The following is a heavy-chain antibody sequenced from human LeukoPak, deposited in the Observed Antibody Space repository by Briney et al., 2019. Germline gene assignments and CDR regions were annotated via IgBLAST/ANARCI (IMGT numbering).Heavy chain of an antibody. CDR2: IYTSGST. J-gene: IGHJ4*02. CDR1: GGSISSYY. Sequence: PSETLSLTCTVSGGSISSYYWSWIRQPPGKGLEWIGYIYTSGSTNYNPSLKSRVTILVDTSKNQFSLKLSSVTAADTAVYYCARKLSTTGPVDYWGQGTLVTVSS. V-gene: IGHV4-4*09. CDR3: ARKLSTTGPVDY. D-gene: IGHD1-1*01.